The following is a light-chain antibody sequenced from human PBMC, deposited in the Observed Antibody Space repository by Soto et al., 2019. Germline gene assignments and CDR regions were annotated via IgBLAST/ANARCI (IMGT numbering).Light chain of an antibody. V-gene: IGKV3-20*01. J-gene: IGKJ3*01. CDR1: QSVSSSY. CDR2: GAS. Sequence: EIGLTQSPGTLSLSPGERATLSCRASQSVSSSYLAWYQQKPGQAPRLLIYGASSRATGIPDRFSGSGSGTDFTLPITSLYPEDFAVYYVQPYASSPFGRVTKGDMK. CDR3: QPYASSP.